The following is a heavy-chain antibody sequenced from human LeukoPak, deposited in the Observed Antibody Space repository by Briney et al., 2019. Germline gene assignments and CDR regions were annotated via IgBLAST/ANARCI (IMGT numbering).Heavy chain of an antibody. J-gene: IGHJ6*02. D-gene: IGHD2-2*02. V-gene: IGHV3-48*01. Sequence: GGSLRLSCVVSGFTFSTKSMNWVRQAPGKGLEWVSYITADSGTTYYADSVKGRFTISRDNAKNSLYLQMNSLRAEDTALYYCARGGCSSTSCYNYGMDVWGQGTTVTVSS. CDR1: GFTFSTKS. CDR2: ITADSGTT. CDR3: ARGGCSSTSCYNYGMDV.